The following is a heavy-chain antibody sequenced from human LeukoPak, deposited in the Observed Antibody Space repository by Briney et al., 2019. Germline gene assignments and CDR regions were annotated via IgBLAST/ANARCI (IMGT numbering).Heavy chain of an antibody. D-gene: IGHD1-26*01. CDR3: AVVGATTDDY. J-gene: IGHJ4*02. Sequence: GRSLRLSCAASGFTVSSNYMSWVRQAPGKGLEWVSVIYSGGSTYYADSVKGRFTISRDISKNTLYLQMNSLRAEDTAVYYCAVVGATTDDYWGQGTLVTVSS. CDR1: GFTVSSNY. V-gene: IGHV3-66*01. CDR2: IYSGGST.